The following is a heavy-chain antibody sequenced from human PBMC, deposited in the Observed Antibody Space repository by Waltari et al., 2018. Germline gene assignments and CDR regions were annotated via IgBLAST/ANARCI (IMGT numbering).Heavy chain of an antibody. J-gene: IGHJ6*02. D-gene: IGHD2-21*01. CDR3: ALDRGALWMDV. Sequence: QVQLVQSGAEVKKPGASVKISCKTSEYTFTSSYIHWVRKAPGQGLEWMGIIKPSGGSTIYAQKFQGRVTMTRDTSTSTVYMELSSLRSEDTAVYYCALDRGALWMDVWGQGTTVTVSS. V-gene: IGHV1-46*01. CDR2: IKPSGGST. CDR1: EYTFTSSY.